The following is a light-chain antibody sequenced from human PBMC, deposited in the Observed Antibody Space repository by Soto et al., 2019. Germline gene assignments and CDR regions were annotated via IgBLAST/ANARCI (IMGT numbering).Light chain of an antibody. CDR1: SSDVGGYNY. J-gene: IGLJ3*02. Sequence: QSALTQPASVSGSPGQSITFSCTGTSSDVGGYNYVSWYQHHPGKVPKLMIYEVSNRPSGVSNRFSGSKSGNTASLTISGLQAEDEADYYCSSYTSSSTLHWVFGGGTKLTVL. V-gene: IGLV2-14*01. CDR3: SSYTSSSTLHWV. CDR2: EVS.